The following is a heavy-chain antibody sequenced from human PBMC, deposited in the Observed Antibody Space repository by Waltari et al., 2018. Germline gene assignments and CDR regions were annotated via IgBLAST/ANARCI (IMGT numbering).Heavy chain of an antibody. Sequence: QVQLQESGPGLVKPSGTLSLTCAVSGGSISSSNWWSWVRKPPGKGLEWIGEIYHSGSTNYAPCLRSRVTLSVAKSRNQFSLKRRSVTAADTAVYYCARETDYGGNLRGWGQGTLVTVSS. CDR3: ARETDYGGNLRG. CDR2: IYHSGST. CDR1: GGSISSSNW. J-gene: IGHJ4*02. D-gene: IGHD2-21*02. V-gene: IGHV4-4*02.